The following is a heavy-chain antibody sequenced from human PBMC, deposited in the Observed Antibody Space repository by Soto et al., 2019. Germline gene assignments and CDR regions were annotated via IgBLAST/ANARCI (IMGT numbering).Heavy chain of an antibody. D-gene: IGHD3-22*01. CDR2: VFHGGST. CDR3: ARPHYDSNTFYSFFDY. V-gene: IGHV4-34*12. J-gene: IGHJ4*02. CDR1: GEAFSGYF. Sequence: SETLSLTCAVSGEAFSGYFWSWIRQPPGKGLEWIGQVFHGGSTNYSPSLKSRVTISVDTSKNHLSLELISVTAADTAVYSCARPHYDSNTFYSFFDYWGQGTLVTVSS.